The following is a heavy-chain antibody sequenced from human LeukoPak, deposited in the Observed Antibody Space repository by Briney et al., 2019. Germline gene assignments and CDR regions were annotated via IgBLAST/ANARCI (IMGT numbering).Heavy chain of an antibody. D-gene: IGHD5-18*01. CDR2: VRASGGRT. J-gene: IGHJ3*02. V-gene: IGHV3-23*01. CDR3: AKPDTAMDGDAFDI. CDR1: GFTFNSYA. Sequence: GGSLRLSCAASGFTFNSYAMNWVRQAPGKGLDWVSAVRASGGRTYYADSVKGRFTISRDNSKNTLYLQMSNLRADDTAVYYCAKPDTAMDGDAFDIWGQGTMVTVSS.